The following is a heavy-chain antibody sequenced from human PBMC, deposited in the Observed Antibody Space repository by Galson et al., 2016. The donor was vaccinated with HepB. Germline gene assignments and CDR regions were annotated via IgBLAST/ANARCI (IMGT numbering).Heavy chain of an antibody. Sequence: SLRLSCAASGFTFSNYAMHWVRQAPGKGLEWVAVISYDGSTTYYADSVKSRFTISRDNSKNTQYLQMNSLRAEDTAVYYCARAIAVADPFDYWGQGTLVTVSS. CDR1: GFTFSNYA. CDR2: ISYDGSTT. CDR3: ARAIAVADPFDY. J-gene: IGHJ4*02. V-gene: IGHV3-30-3*01. D-gene: IGHD6-19*01.